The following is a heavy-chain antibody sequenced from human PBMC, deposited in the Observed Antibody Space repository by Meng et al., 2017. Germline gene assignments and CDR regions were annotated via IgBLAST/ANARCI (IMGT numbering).Heavy chain of an antibody. CDR3: ARGRKKGIAYYYDSSGYYSAFDI. CDR2: INHSGST. J-gene: IGHJ3*02. V-gene: IGHV4-34*01. CDR1: GGSFSGYY. Sequence: SETLSLTCAVYGGSFSGYYWSWIRQPPGKELEWIGEINHSGSTNYNPSLKSRVTISVDTSKNQFSLKLSSVTAADTAVYYCARGRKKGIAYYYDSSGYYSAFDIWGQGTMVTVSS. D-gene: IGHD3-22*01.